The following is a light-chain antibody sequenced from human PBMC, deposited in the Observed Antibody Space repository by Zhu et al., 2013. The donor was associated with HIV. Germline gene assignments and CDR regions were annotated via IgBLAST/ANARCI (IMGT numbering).Light chain of an antibody. V-gene: IGKV3-15*01. CDR3: QQYNNWPRA. J-gene: IGKJ1*01. Sequence: EIVMTQSPATLSVSPGEGATLSCRASQSVSNNLAWYQHKPGQAPRLLMYDASTRDTGIPARFSGSGSGTEFTLTISSLQSEDFAVYYCQQYNNWPRAFGQGTKVEI. CDR2: DAS. CDR1: QSVSNN.